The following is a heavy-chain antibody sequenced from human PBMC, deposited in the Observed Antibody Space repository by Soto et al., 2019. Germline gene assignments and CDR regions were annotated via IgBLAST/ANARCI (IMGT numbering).Heavy chain of an antibody. CDR3: ARAGLRHQTPPRYSGSWYYLDY. Sequence: SETLSLTCSVSGGSVNDGNFYWNWIRQSPGKGLEWIGYIHHSGITNYNPSLKSRVTISVDTSKNEFSLKLSSVTAADTAVYYCARAGLRHQTPPRYSGSWYYLDYWGQGTLVTVS. CDR1: GGSVNDGNFY. CDR2: IHHSGIT. V-gene: IGHV4-61*01. J-gene: IGHJ4*02. D-gene: IGHD6-13*01.